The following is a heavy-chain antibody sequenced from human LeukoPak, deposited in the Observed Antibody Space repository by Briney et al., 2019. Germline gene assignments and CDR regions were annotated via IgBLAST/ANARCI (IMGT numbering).Heavy chain of an antibody. CDR1: GYTLTELS. Sequence: ASVKVSCKVSGYTLTELSMHWVRQAPGKGLEWMGGFDPEDGETIYAQKFQGRVTMTEDTSTDTAYMELSSLRSEDTAVYYCARAVYLGATYYYGMDVWGQGTTVTVSS. J-gene: IGHJ6*02. CDR2: FDPEDGET. D-gene: IGHD1-20*01. CDR3: ARAVYLGATYYYGMDV. V-gene: IGHV1-24*01.